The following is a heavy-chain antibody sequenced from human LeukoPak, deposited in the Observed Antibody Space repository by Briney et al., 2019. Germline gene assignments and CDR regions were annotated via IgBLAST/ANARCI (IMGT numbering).Heavy chain of an antibody. Sequence: ASVKVSCKASGYTFTSYYMHWVRQAPGQGLEWMGIINPSGDPTTYAQKFQGRVTMTRDMSTSTVYMELSSLRSEDTAVYYCARDGDYYDSSGYTDYWGQGTLVTVSS. CDR3: ARDGDYYDSSGYTDY. CDR1: GYTFTSYY. J-gene: IGHJ4*02. D-gene: IGHD3-22*01. CDR2: INPSGDPT. V-gene: IGHV1-46*01.